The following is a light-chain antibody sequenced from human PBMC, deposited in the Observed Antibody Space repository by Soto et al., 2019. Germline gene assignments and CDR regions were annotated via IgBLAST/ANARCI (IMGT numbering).Light chain of an antibody. J-gene: IGKJ1*01. Sequence: DIVMTQSPDSLAVSLGERATINCKSSQSVLYSSNNKNYLAWFQQKPGQPPKLLIYWASTRESGVPDRFSGSGSGTDFTLTISSLQAEDVAVDYCQQYYSPPSTFGQGTKVEIK. CDR1: QSVLYSSNNKNY. CDR3: QQYYSPPST. CDR2: WAS. V-gene: IGKV4-1*01.